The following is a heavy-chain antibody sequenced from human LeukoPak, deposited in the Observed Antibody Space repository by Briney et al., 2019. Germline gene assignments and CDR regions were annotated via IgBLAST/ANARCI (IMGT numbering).Heavy chain of an antibody. V-gene: IGHV3-7*01. D-gene: IGHD1-26*01. J-gene: IGHJ4*02. CDR1: GFIFSSRW. Sequence: GGSLRLSCAASGFIFSSRWMSWVRQAPGKGVEWVANIMRDGSEEYYVDSVKGRFTISRDNAKNSLYLQMNSLRAEDTAVYYCASLLGDKTIFDYWGQGTLVTVSS. CDR2: IMRDGSEE. CDR3: ASLLGDKTIFDY.